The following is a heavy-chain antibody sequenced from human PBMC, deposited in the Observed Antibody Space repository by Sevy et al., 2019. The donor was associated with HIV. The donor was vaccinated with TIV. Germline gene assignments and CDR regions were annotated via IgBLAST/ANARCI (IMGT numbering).Heavy chain of an antibody. V-gene: IGHV3-7*03. J-gene: IGHJ4*02. CDR1: GFTFNNYW. CDR2: IKQDGSEK. D-gene: IGHD4-17*01. CDR3: AGAPTVISFDY. Sequence: GGSLRLSCAASGFTFNNYWMSWVRQAPGRGLEWVANIKQDGSEKYNVDSVKGRFTISRDNAKNSMYLQMNSLRGDDTAVYYCAGAPTVISFDYWGQGSLVTVSS.